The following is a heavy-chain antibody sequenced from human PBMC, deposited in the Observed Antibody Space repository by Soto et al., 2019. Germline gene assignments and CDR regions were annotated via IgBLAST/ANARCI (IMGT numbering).Heavy chain of an antibody. CDR1: GYTFTNFA. J-gene: IGHJ4*02. V-gene: IGHV1-18*01. CDR2: ISTYNGNT. D-gene: IGHD2-2*01. CDR3: AREAYCSNTRCSVHYFDY. Sequence: GASVKVSCKASGYTFTNFAIHWVRQAPGQGLEWMGWISTYNGNTNYAQKFQDRVTMTTDISTNTVYMELRSLRSDDTAVYYCAREAYCSNTRCSVHYFDYWGQGALVTVSS.